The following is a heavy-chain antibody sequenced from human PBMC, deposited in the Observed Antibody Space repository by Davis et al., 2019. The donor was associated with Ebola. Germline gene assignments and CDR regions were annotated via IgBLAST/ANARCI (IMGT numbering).Heavy chain of an antibody. CDR1: GGSMNNILYY. Sequence: PSETLSLTCTVSGGSMNNILYYWGWIRQTPGKGLEWIGAIYYDGTTYYHPSLRSRVTISVDTSKDQLSLLLNSVTAADTALYFCARGGSGYKFDYWGQGILVTVSS. CDR3: ARGGSGYKFDY. D-gene: IGHD5-12*01. J-gene: IGHJ4*02. V-gene: IGHV4-39*07. CDR2: IYYDGTT.